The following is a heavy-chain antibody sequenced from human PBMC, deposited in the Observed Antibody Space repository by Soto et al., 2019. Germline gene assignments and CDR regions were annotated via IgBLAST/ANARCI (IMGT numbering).Heavy chain of an antibody. CDR1: GFTFSSYG. V-gene: IGHV3-30*18. Sequence: GGSLRLSCAASGFTFSSYGMHWVRQAPGKGLEWVAVISYDGSNKYYADSVKGRFTISRDNSKNTLYLQMNSLRAEDTAVYYCAKDWDTAMVTWFDYWGQGTLVTVSS. J-gene: IGHJ4*02. CDR3: AKDWDTAMVTWFDY. CDR2: ISYDGSNK. D-gene: IGHD5-18*01.